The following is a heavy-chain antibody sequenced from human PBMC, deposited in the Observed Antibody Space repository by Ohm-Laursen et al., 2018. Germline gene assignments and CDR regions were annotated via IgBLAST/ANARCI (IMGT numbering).Heavy chain of an antibody. J-gene: IGHJ4*02. D-gene: IGHD5-18*01. Sequence: ASVKVSCKSSGYTFTSYDINWVRQATGQGLEWMGWMNPNSGNTGYAQKFQGRVTMTRNTSISTAYMELSSLRSEDTAVYYCAKVSGYSYGPYFDYWGQGTLVTVSS. V-gene: IGHV1-8*01. CDR1: GYTFTSYD. CDR3: AKVSGYSYGPYFDY. CDR2: MNPNSGNT.